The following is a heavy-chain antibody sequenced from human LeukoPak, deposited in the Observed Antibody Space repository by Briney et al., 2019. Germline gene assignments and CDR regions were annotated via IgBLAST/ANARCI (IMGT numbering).Heavy chain of an antibody. V-gene: IGHV3-66*04. J-gene: IGHJ4*02. CDR1: GFTVNSND. Sequence: GGSLRLSCAASGFTVNSNDMGWVRQAPGKGLEWVSLIYTDDSAFYADSMKGRFTVSKDNSKNTLYLQMNSLRAEDTAVYYCARLNIAGGFDYWGQGTLVTVSS. D-gene: IGHD5-12*01. CDR3: ARLNIAGGFDY. CDR2: IYTDDSA.